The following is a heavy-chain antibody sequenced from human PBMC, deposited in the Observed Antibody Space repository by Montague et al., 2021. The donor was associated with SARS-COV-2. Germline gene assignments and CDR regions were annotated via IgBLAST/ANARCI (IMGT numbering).Heavy chain of an antibody. CDR1: NGSISSDEW. D-gene: IGHD2-2*01. CDR3: ARQLPSYCSTNKCYPYYFDV. V-gene: IGHV4-4*02. CDR2: IYHTGGT. Sequence: SETLSLTCVVSNGSISSDEWWSWVRQAPGKGLEWIGEIYHTGGTNYNPSLRSRVTILVDKSKNQFSLKLTSVTAADTAVYYCARQLPSYCSTNKCYPYYFDVWGQGALVTVSS. J-gene: IGHJ4*02.